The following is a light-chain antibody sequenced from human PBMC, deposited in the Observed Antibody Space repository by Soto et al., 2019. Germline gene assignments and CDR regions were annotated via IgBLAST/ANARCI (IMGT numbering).Light chain of an antibody. V-gene: IGKV1-5*03. CDR3: QQYNSYLWT. CDR2: KAS. J-gene: IGKJ1*01. Sequence: DIQMTQSPSPLSASVGDRVTITCRASQSISSWLAWYQQKPGKAPKLLIYKASSLESGVPSRFSGSGSGTEFTLTINSLQPDDFATYYCQQYNSYLWTFGQGTKV. CDR1: QSISSW.